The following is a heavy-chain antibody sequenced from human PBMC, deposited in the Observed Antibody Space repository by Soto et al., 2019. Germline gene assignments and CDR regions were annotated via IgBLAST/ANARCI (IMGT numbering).Heavy chain of an antibody. CDR1: GFTFDDYA. Sequence: GGSLRLSCAASGFTFDDYAMHWVRQAPGKGLEWVSGISWNSGSIGYADSVKGRFTISRDNAKNSLYLQMNSLRAEDTALYYCAKDKGVVVTANIFDYWGQGTLVTVSS. CDR3: AKDKGVVVTANIFDY. D-gene: IGHD2-21*02. V-gene: IGHV3-9*01. CDR2: ISWNSGSI. J-gene: IGHJ4*02.